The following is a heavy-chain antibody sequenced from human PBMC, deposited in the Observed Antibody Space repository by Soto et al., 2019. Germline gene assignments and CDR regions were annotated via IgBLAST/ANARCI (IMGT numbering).Heavy chain of an antibody. Sequence: HPGGSLRLSCAASGFTFSSYWMHWVRQAPGEGLVWVSHINGDASSTTYADSVKGRFTISRDNAKNTLYLQMNSLRAEDTAVYYCARDRSRGWFDPWGQGTLVTVSS. J-gene: IGHJ5*02. CDR1: GFTFSSYW. CDR3: ARDRSRGWFDP. D-gene: IGHD6-19*01. CDR2: INGDASST. V-gene: IGHV3-74*01.